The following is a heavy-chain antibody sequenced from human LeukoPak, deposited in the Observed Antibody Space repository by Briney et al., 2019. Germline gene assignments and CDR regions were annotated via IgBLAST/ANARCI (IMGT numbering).Heavy chain of an antibody. D-gene: IGHD5-18*01. Sequence: SETLSLTCTVPGGSISSYYWSWIRQPPGKGLEWIGYIYYSGSTNYNPSLKSRVTISVDTSKNQFSLKLSSVTAADAALYFCARHLSGSAMMHYFDSWGQGTLVTVSS. CDR3: ARHLSGSAMMHYFDS. J-gene: IGHJ4*02. CDR2: IYYSGST. V-gene: IGHV4-59*08. CDR1: GGSISSYY.